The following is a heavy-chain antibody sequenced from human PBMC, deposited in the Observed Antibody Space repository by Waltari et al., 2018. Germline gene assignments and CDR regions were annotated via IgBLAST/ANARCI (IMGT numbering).Heavy chain of an antibody. CDR1: GFTLSSFW. Sequence: EVQLVESGGGLVQPGGSLRLSCAASGFTLSSFWMNWVRQTPGKGLEWVAGIKQDGSEKYYADSVKGRFTISRDNAKNSLYLQINSLRAEDTAVYYCATSGWYCFDYWGQGTLVTVSS. CDR3: ATSGWYCFDY. V-gene: IGHV3-7*01. D-gene: IGHD6-19*01. J-gene: IGHJ4*02. CDR2: IKQDGSEK.